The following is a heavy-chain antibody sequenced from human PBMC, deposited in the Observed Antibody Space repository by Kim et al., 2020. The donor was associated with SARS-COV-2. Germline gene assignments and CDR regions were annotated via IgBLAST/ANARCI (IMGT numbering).Heavy chain of an antibody. D-gene: IGHD2-2*01. V-gene: IGHV1-46*01. Sequence: ASVKVSCKAPGHTFSNYYMHWVRQAPGQGLEWMGIINPSGGSTNYAQKFQGRVTMTRDPSTSTVYMELGSLRSEDTAVYYCSHCTSTSCLYSYGMDVWGQGTMVTVSS. CDR1: GHTFSNYY. CDR2: INPSGGST. J-gene: IGHJ6*02. CDR3: SHCTSTSCLYSYGMDV.